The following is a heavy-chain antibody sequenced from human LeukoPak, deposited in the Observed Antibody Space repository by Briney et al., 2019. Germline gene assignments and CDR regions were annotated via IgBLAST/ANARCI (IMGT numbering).Heavy chain of an antibody. D-gene: IGHD3-22*01. Sequence: ASVKVSCKASGYTFTSYDINWVRQATGQGLEWMGWMNPNSGNTGYAQKFQGRVTMTRNTSISTAYMELSSLRSEDTAVYYCARVIPYYYDSSGYLVVAFDVWGQGTMVTVSS. CDR1: GYTFTSYD. V-gene: IGHV1-8*01. J-gene: IGHJ3*01. CDR3: ARVIPYYYDSSGYLVVAFDV. CDR2: MNPNSGNT.